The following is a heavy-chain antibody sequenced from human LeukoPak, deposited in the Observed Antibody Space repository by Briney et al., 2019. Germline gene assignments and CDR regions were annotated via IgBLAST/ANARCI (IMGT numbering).Heavy chain of an antibody. CDR1: GGSISSYY. J-gene: IGHJ5*02. Sequence: SETLSLTCTVSGGSISSYYWSWIRQPAGKGLGWIGRIYTSGSTNYNPSLKSRVTMSVDTSKNQFSLKLSSVTAADTAVYYCARDGDDYGDYALSNWFDPWGQGTLVTVSS. V-gene: IGHV4-4*07. CDR2: IYTSGST. D-gene: IGHD4-17*01. CDR3: ARDGDDYGDYALSNWFDP.